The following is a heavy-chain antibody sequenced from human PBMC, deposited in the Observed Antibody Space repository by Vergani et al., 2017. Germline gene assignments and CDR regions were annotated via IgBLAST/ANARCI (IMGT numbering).Heavy chain of an antibody. V-gene: IGHV4-39*07. CDR2: IYYSGST. CDR1: GGSISSSSYY. CDR3: ASISSGWDYYYYYMDV. Sequence: QLQLQESGPGLMKPSETLSLTCTVSGGSISSSSYYWGWIRQPPGKGLEWIGSIYYSGSTYYNPSLKSRVTIAVDTSKNQFSLQLSSVTAADTAVYYCASISSGWDYYYYYMDVWGKGTTVTVSS. J-gene: IGHJ6*03. D-gene: IGHD6-19*01.